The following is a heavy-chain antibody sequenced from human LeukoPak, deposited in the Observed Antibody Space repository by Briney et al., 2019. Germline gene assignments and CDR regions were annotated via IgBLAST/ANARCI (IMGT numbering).Heavy chain of an antibody. CDR1: GGSFSGYY. CDR2: INHSGST. J-gene: IGHJ4*02. Sequence: SETLSLTCAVYGGSFSGYYWSWIHQPPGKGLEWIGEINHSGSTNYNPSLKSRVTISVDTSKNQFSLKLSSVTAADTAVYYCARHRRTYYYGSGSYYFDYWGQGTLVTVSS. V-gene: IGHV4-34*01. D-gene: IGHD3-10*01. CDR3: ARHRRTYYYGSGSYYFDY.